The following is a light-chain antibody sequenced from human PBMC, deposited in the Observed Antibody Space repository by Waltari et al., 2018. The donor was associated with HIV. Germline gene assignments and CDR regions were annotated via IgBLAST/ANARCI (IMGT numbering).Light chain of an antibody. CDR3: ASFTSGRLSV. CDR1: SRDVGAYDY. CDR2: DVY. V-gene: IGLV2-14*03. J-gene: IGLJ1*01. Sequence: QSALTQTASVSGSPGQSITISCTGTSRDVGAYDYVSWYQAHPGKVPKLLIYDVYMRPSRTSNRFSGSKSGNTASLTISGLRDVDEADYYCASFTSGRLSVFGTGTKVTVL.